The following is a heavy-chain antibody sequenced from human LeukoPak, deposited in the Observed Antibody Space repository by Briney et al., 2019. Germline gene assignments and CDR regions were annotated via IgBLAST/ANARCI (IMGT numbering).Heavy chain of an antibody. D-gene: IGHD3-22*01. Sequence: GASVKVSCKASGGTFSSYAISWVRQAPGQGLEWMGGIIPIFGTANYAQKFQGRVTITADESTSTAYMELSSLRSEDTAVYYCARHTTSPHKYYYDSSGYGPLGYWGQGTLVTVSS. V-gene: IGHV1-69*13. J-gene: IGHJ4*02. CDR1: GGTFSSYA. CDR3: ARHTTSPHKYYYDSSGYGPLGY. CDR2: IIPIFGTA.